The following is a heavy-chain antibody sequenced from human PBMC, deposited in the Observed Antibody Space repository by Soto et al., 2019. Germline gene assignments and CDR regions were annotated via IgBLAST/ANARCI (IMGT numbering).Heavy chain of an antibody. Sequence: SETLSLTCTVSGGSVRSDSFYLSWIRQPPGKGLGWIAFIYHSGSTNYNPSLNSRVTISVDTSKNRFSLKLTSVTAADTAIYYCARARYDNSGYYAANYPEYWGEGTLVTVSS. V-gene: IGHV4-61*01. J-gene: IGHJ4*02. CDR2: IYHSGST. CDR1: GGSVRSDSFY. CDR3: ARARYDNSGYYAANYPEY. D-gene: IGHD3-22*01.